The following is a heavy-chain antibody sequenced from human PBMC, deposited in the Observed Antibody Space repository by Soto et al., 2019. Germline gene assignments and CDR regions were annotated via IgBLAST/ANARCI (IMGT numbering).Heavy chain of an antibody. Sequence: SATLSLTCTVSGGSIISDDYYWSWIRQPPGKGLEWIGYMYYSGSAYYNPSLKSRVFISGDTSKNQFSLKLSSVTSADTALYYCARTIYCSGGSCYLSRSWFDPWGQGVLVTVSS. J-gene: IGHJ5*02. CDR2: MYYSGSA. CDR1: GGSIISDDYY. CDR3: ARTIYCSGGSCYLSRSWFDP. D-gene: IGHD2-15*01. V-gene: IGHV4-30-4*01.